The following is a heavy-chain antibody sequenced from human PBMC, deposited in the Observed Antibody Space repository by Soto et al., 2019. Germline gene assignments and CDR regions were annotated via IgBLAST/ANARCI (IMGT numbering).Heavy chain of an antibody. Sequence: ASVKVSCKASGYTFTRSGISWVRQAPGQGLEWMGWISTYNGDTNYAQKFQGRVTITRDTSASTAYMELSSLRSEDTAVYYCARAVAVPADFDYWGQGTLVTVSS. J-gene: IGHJ4*02. CDR1: GYTFTRSG. D-gene: IGHD6-19*01. CDR3: ARAVAVPADFDY. V-gene: IGHV1-18*01. CDR2: ISTYNGDT.